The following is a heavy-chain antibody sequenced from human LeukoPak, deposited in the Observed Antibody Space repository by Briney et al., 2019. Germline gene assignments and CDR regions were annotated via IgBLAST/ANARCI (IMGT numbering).Heavy chain of an antibody. D-gene: IGHD1-1*01. CDR2: ISYDGSNK. V-gene: IGHV3-30-3*01. CDR1: GFTFSSYA. Sequence: GRSLRLSCAASGFTFSSYAMHWVRQAPGKGLEWVAVISYDGSNKYYADSVKGRFTISRDNSKNTLWLQMDSLRAEDTALYYCARGGTTGTTSPLRAFDIWGQGTMVTVSS. CDR3: ARGGTTGTTSPLRAFDI. J-gene: IGHJ3*02.